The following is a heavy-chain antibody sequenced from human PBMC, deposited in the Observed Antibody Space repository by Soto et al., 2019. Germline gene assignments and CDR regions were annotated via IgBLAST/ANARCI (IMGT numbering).Heavy chain of an antibody. J-gene: IGHJ4*02. D-gene: IGHD3-9*01. CDR2: IWYDGSNK. V-gene: IGHV3-33*06. CDR1: GFTFSSYG. Sequence: GSLRLSCAASGFTFSSYGMHWVRQAPGKGLEWVAVIWYDGSNKYYADSVKGRFTISRDNSKNTLYLQMNSLRAEDTAVYYCAKDESAGYYYFDYWGQGTLVTVSS. CDR3: AKDESAGYYYFDY.